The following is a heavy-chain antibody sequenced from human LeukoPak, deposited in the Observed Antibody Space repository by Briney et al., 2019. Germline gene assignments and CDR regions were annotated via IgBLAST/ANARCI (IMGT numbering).Heavy chain of an antibody. CDR3: ASQVMVRGVTIDY. D-gene: IGHD3-10*01. V-gene: IGHV1-18*01. Sequence: ASVKVSCKASGYTFTSYGISWVRQAPGQGLEWMGWISAYNGNTNYAQKLQGRVTVTTDTSTSTAYMELRSLRSDDTAVYCCASQVMVRGVTIDYWGQGTLVTVSS. CDR1: GYTFTSYG. CDR2: ISAYNGNT. J-gene: IGHJ4*02.